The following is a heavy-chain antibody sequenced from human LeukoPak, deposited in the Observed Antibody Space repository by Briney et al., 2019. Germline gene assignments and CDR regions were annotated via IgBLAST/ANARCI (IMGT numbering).Heavy chain of an antibody. J-gene: IGHJ4*02. CDR3: ARGSYDSSGYPYYFDY. CDR2: IYYSGST. Sequence: SETLSLTCTVSGGSISSGGYYWSWIRQHPGKGLEWIGYIYYSGSTYYNPSLKSRVTISVDTSKNQFSLKLSSVTAADTAVYHCARGSYDSSGYPYYFDYWGQGTLVTVSS. D-gene: IGHD3-22*01. V-gene: IGHV4-31*03. CDR1: GGSISSGGYY.